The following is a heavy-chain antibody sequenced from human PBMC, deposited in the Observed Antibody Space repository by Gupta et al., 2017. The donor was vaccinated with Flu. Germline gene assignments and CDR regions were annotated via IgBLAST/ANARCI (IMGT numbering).Heavy chain of an antibody. CDR1: GVPVSPDY. CDR3: ARVSVTRGDY. J-gene: IGHJ4*02. CDR2: IHSGGGT. D-gene: IGHD3-10*01. Sequence: EVQLVATGGGLIQPGGSVTPPCAASGVPVSPDYMTWVRQAPGKGLEWVSTIHSGGGTYYRDSVKGRFTISRDNLKNMVYLQMNNVRVEDTAAYYCARVSVTRGDYWGQGTLVTVSS. V-gene: IGHV3-53*02.